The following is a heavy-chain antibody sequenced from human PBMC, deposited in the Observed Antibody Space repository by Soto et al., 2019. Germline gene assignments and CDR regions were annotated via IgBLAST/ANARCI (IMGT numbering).Heavy chain of an antibody. Sequence: SETLSLTCAVYGGSFSGYYWSWIRQPPGKGLERIGEINHSGSTNYNPSLKSRVTISVDTSKNQFSLKLSSVTAADTAVYYCARGHYDILTGYSPYYFDYWGQGTLVTVSS. D-gene: IGHD3-9*01. J-gene: IGHJ4*02. V-gene: IGHV4-34*01. CDR2: INHSGST. CDR1: GGSFSGYY. CDR3: ARGHYDILTGYSPYYFDY.